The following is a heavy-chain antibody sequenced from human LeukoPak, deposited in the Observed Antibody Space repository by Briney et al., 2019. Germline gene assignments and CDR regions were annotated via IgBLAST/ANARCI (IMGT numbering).Heavy chain of an antibody. CDR3: AKDLGSAFGAFGI. Sequence: SGGSLRLSCAASGFTFSSYAMSWVRQAPGKGLEWVSAISGSGGSTYYADSVKGRFTISRDNSKNTLYLQMNSLRAEDTAVYYCAKDLGSAFGAFGIWGQGTMVTVSS. J-gene: IGHJ3*02. D-gene: IGHD3-10*01. V-gene: IGHV3-23*01. CDR2: ISGSGGST. CDR1: GFTFSSYA.